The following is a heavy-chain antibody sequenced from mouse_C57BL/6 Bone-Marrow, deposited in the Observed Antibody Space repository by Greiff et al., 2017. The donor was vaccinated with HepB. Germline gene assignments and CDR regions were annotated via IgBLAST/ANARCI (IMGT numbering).Heavy chain of an antibody. CDR2: IDPSDSYT. V-gene: IGHV1-50*01. CDR1: GYTFTSYW. Sequence: QVQLQQPGAELVKPGASVKLSCKASGYTFTSYWMQWVKQRPGQGLEWIGEIDPSDSYTNYNQKFKGKATLTVDTSSSTAYMQLSSLTSEDSAVYYCARGGWYFDVWGTGTTVTVSS. CDR3: ARGGWYFDV. J-gene: IGHJ1*03.